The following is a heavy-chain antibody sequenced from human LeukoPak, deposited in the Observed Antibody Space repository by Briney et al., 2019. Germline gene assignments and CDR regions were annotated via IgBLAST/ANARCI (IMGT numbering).Heavy chain of an antibody. CDR1: GFTFSSYW. J-gene: IGHJ5*02. CDR3: ARVAAPVSMVRGAPRAWFDP. V-gene: IGHV3-74*01. Sequence: GGSLRLSCAASGFTFSSYWMHWVRQAPGKGLVWVSRINSDGSSTSYADSVKGRFTISRDNAKNTLYLQMNSLRAEDTAVYYCARVAAPVSMVRGAPRAWFDPWGQGTLVTVSS. CDR2: INSDGSST. D-gene: IGHD3-10*01.